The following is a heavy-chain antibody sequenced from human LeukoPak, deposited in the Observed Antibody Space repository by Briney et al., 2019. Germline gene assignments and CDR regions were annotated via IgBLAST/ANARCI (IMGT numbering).Heavy chain of an antibody. CDR1: GGSFSGYY. CDR3: ARGRDGFGLDY. D-gene: IGHD5-24*01. V-gene: IGHV4-34*01. J-gene: IGHJ4*02. CDR2: INHSGST. Sequence: PSETLSLTCAVYGGSFSGYYWSWIRQPPGKGLEWIGEINHSGSTNYNPSLKSRVTISVDTSKNQFPLKLSSVTAADTAVYYCARGRDGFGLDYWGQGTLVTVSS.